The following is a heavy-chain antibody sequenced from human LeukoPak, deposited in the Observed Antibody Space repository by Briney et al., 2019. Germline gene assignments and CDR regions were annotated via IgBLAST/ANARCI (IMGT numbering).Heavy chain of an antibody. J-gene: IGHJ4*02. CDR3: SRAGTGFNILGAY. V-gene: IGHV4-59*11. CDR1: GASISSHY. Sequence: SETLSLTCSVSGASISSHYWSWIRQPPGKGLEWIGYIHYSGSTNCNPSLKSRVTISLDTSKIQFSLKLTSVTAADTAVYYCSRAGTGFNILGAYWGQGTLVTVS. D-gene: IGHD1-14*01. CDR2: IHYSGST.